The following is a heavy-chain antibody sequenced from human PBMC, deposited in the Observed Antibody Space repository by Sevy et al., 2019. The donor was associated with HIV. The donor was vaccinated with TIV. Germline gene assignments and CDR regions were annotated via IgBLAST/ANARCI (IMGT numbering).Heavy chain of an antibody. D-gene: IGHD3-22*01. CDR2: ISGSGVST. CDR3: AKYNYYDNGGEGFDS. CDR1: GFTFSSYA. J-gene: IGHJ4*02. Sequence: GGSLRLSCAASGFTFSSYAMSWVRQAPGKGLEWVSAISGSGVSTYYADSVKGRFTISRDNSKNTLYLQMNSLRAEDTAVYYCAKYNYYDNGGEGFDSWGQGTLVTVSS. V-gene: IGHV3-23*01.